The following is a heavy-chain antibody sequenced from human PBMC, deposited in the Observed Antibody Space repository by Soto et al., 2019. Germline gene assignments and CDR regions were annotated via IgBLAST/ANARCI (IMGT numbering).Heavy chain of an antibody. V-gene: IGHV3-30*18. Sequence: CLRLSCAPSGLTFAGYGIHCVHKATRKCPRWAGCITYDGSKKYYADTVKGRFTISRDNSKNTLHLQMDSLRAEDTAVYYCAKRYCTGGSCYGTDPYYYYGMDVWGQGTTVTVSS. CDR1: GLTFAGYG. D-gene: IGHD2-15*01. J-gene: IGHJ6*02. CDR3: AKRYCTGGSCYGTDPYYYYGMDV. CDR2: ITYDGSKK.